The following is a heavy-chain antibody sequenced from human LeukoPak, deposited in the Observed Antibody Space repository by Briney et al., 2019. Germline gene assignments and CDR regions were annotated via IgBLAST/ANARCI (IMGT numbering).Heavy chain of an antibody. D-gene: IGHD5-24*01. CDR2: ISSSSSTI. V-gene: IGHV3-48*04. J-gene: IGHJ4*02. Sequence: GGSLRLSCAASGFTFSSYSMNWVRQAPGKGLEWVSYISSSSSTIYYADSVKGRFTISRDNAKNSLYLQMNSLRAEDTAVNYCARVGGDGYNFDFGYWGQGTLDTVSS. CDR3: ARVGGDGYNFDFGY. CDR1: GFTFSSYS.